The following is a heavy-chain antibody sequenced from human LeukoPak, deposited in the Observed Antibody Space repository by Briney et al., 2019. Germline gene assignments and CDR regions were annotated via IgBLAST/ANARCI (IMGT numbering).Heavy chain of an antibody. CDR2: ISSGSSTI. Sequence: GGSLRLSCVASGFPFSSYDMNWVRQAPGKGLEWVSYISSGSSTIYYSDSVKGRFTISRDNAKNSLYLQMNSLRAEDTAVYYCARAKGGYSFYYMDVWGEGTTVTISS. CDR3: ARAKGGYSFYYMDV. D-gene: IGHD5-18*01. V-gene: IGHV3-48*01. J-gene: IGHJ6*03. CDR1: GFPFSSYD.